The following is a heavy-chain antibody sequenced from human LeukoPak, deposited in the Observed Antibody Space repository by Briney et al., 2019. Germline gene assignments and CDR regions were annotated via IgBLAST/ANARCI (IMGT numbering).Heavy chain of an antibody. D-gene: IGHD6-13*01. Sequence: ASVKVSCKASGYTFTGYYMHWVRQAPGQGLEWMGWINPNSGGTNYAQKFQGRVTMTRDTSISTAYMELSRLRSDDTAVYYCARHRYSITTTDAFDIWGQGTMVTVSS. CDR1: GYTFTGYY. CDR2: INPNSGGT. V-gene: IGHV1-2*02. J-gene: IGHJ3*02. CDR3: ARHRYSITTTDAFDI.